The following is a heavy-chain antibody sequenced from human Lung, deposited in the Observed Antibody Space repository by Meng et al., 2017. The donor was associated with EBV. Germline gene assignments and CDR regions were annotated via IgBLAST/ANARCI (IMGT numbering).Heavy chain of an antibody. D-gene: IGHD3-10*01. CDR2: IYHSGST. CDR3: ARGITMVRGVPGHWFDP. J-gene: IGHJ5*02. Sequence: SGPGLVNLSQAPHLTCAVSVGCISSGGYSWSCIRRPPGKGLEWIGYIYHSGSTYYNPTLKSRVTISVDRSKNQFSLKLSSVPAADTAVYYCARGITMVRGVPGHWFDPWGQGTLVTVSS. CDR1: VGCISSGGYS. V-gene: IGHV4-30-2*01.